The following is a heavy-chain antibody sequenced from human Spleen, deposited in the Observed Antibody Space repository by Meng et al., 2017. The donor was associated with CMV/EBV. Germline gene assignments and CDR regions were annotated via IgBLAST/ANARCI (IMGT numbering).Heavy chain of an antibody. J-gene: IGHJ5*02. V-gene: IGHV3-30*02. Sequence: GESLKISCAASGFTFSSYAMHWVRQAPGKGLEWVAFIRNDGSHTYYADSMKGRLTISRDNSKNTLSLEVNSLISEDTAVYYCAKDRRPGLLGIPIIVDQWGPGTLVTVSS. CDR2: IRNDGSHT. CDR1: GFTFSSYA. D-gene: IGHD1-1*01. CDR3: AKDRRPGLLGIPIIVDQ.